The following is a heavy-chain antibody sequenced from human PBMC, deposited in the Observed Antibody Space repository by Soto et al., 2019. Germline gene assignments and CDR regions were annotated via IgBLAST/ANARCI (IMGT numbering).Heavy chain of an antibody. J-gene: IGHJ4*02. CDR2: IVVGSGNT. D-gene: IGHD3-22*01. CDR1: GFTFTSSA. V-gene: IGHV1-58*01. Sequence: QMQLVQSGPEVKKPGTSVKVSCKASGFTFTSSAVQWVRQARGQRLEWIGWIVVGSGNTDYAQKFQERVTITRDMSTSTAYMELSSLRSEDTAVYYCAATYDSRGYPELDYWGQGTLVTVSS. CDR3: AATYDSRGYPELDY.